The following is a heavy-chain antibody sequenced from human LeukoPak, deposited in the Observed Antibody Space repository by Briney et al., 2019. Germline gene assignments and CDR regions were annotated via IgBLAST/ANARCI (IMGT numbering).Heavy chain of an antibody. CDR3: AHSNRFYYDSNGSPYYFNY. V-gene: IGHV2-5*02. D-gene: IGHD3-22*01. CDR1: GFSLSTNGVG. J-gene: IGHJ4*02. Sequence: SGPTLVKPTQTLTLTCTFSGFSLSTNGVGVGWVRQPPGKALEWLALLYWDDDKRYSPSLKSRLTITKDTSKNQVVLTMTNMDPVDTATYYCAHSNRFYYDSNGSPYYFNYWGQGTLVTVSS. CDR2: LYWDDDK.